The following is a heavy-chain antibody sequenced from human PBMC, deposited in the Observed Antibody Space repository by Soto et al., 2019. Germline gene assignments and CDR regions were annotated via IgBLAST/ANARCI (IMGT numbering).Heavy chain of an antibody. V-gene: IGHV4-4*02. CDR3: ARDRGDYIWGSYRYIERAFDI. Sequence: SETLSLTCAVSSGSISSSNWWSWVRQPPGKGLEWIGEIYHSGSTNYNPSLKSRVTISVDKSKNQFSLKLSSVTAADTAVYYCARDRGDYIWGSYRYIERAFDIWGQGTMLTVSS. CDR2: IYHSGST. D-gene: IGHD3-16*02. J-gene: IGHJ3*02. CDR1: SGSISSSNW.